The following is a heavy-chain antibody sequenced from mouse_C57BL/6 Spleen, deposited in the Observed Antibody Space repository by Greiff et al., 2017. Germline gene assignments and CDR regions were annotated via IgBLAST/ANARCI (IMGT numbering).Heavy chain of an antibody. CDR3: ARGPYAMDY. Sequence: VQLQQPGAELVKPGASVKLSCKASGYTFTSYWMQWVKQRPGQGLEWIGEIDPSDSYTNYNQKFKGKATLTVDPSSSPAYMQLSSLTSEDSAVYYCARGPYAMDYWGQGTSVTVSS. V-gene: IGHV1-50*01. CDR2: IDPSDSYT. J-gene: IGHJ4*01. CDR1: GYTFTSYW.